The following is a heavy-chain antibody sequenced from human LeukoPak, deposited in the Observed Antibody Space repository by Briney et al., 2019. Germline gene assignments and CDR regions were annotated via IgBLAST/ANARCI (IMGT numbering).Heavy chain of an antibody. Sequence: AGGSLRLSCAAFGFTFSSYSMNWVRQAPGKGLEWVSSISSSSSYIYYADSVKGRFTISRDNAKNSLYLQMNSLRAEDTAVYYCARGVLRYFDWFASPSDAFDIWGQGTMVTVSS. V-gene: IGHV3-21*01. CDR2: ISSSSSYI. J-gene: IGHJ3*02. D-gene: IGHD3-9*01. CDR3: ARGVLRYFDWFASPSDAFDI. CDR1: GFTFSSYS.